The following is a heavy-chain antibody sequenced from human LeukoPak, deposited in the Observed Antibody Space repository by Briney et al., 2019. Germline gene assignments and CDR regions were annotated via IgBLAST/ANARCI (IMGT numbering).Heavy chain of an antibody. J-gene: IGHJ3*02. Sequence: SETLSLTCAVYGGSFSGYYRSWIRQPPGKGLEWIGEINHSGSTNYNPSLRSRVIISVDTSKNQFSLKLNSVTAADTAIYYCARDVGTSTKGAFDIWGQGTMVTVSS. CDR1: GGSFSGYY. V-gene: IGHV4-34*01. D-gene: IGHD1-1*01. CDR3: ARDVGTSTKGAFDI. CDR2: INHSGST.